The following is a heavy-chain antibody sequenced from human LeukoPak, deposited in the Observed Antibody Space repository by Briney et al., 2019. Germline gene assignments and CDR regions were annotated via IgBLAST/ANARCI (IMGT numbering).Heavy chain of an antibody. CDR1: GYTFTDYY. D-gene: IGHD1-7*01. CDR2: INPNIGDT. V-gene: IGHV1-2*02. CDR3: ARDRPSITGTTLDYFDY. J-gene: IGHJ4*02. Sequence: ASVKVSCKASGYTFTDYYMHWVRQAPGQGLEWMGGINPNIGDTNYAQNFQGRVTMTRDTSISTAYMELSRLRSDDTAVYYCARDRPSITGTTLDYFDYWGQGTLLTVSS.